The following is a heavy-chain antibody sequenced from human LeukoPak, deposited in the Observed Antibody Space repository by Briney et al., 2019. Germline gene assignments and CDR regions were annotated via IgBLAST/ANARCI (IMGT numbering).Heavy chain of an antibody. CDR1: GFTFSSYS. Sequence: GGSLRLSCAASGFTFSSYSMNWVRQAPGKGLEWVSSISSSSSYIYYADSVKGRFTISRDNAKNSLYLQMNSLRAEDTAVYYCAREHDYGDSAEYWGQGTLVTVSS. CDR3: AREHDYGDSAEY. J-gene: IGHJ4*02. CDR2: ISSSSSYI. D-gene: IGHD4-17*01. V-gene: IGHV3-21*01.